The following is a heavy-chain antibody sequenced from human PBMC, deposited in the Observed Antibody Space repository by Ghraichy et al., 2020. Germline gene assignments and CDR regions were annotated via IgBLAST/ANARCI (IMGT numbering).Heavy chain of an antibody. J-gene: IGHJ6*02. CDR2: INPNSGGT. D-gene: IGHD3-9*01. Sequence: ASVKVSCKASGYTFTGYYMHWVRQAPGQGLEWMGWINPNSGGTNYAQKFQGRVTMTRDTSISTAYMELSRLRSDDTAVYYCAYDILTGYKKNYYGMDVWGQGTTVTVSS. V-gene: IGHV1-2*02. CDR1: GYTFTGYY. CDR3: AYDILTGYKKNYYGMDV.